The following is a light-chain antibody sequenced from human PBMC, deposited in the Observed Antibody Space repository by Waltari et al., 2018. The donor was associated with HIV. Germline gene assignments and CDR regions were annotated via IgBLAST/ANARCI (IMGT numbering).Light chain of an antibody. CDR3: QQYNNWPLT. CDR1: QSVSSN. J-gene: IGKJ4*01. CDR2: GAS. Sequence: EIVMTQSPATLSVSPGETANLSCRASQSVSSNLAWYQQKPGQAPRRLIYGASTRATGIPARFSGSGSGTEFTLTISSLQSEDFAVYYCQQYNNWPLTFGGGTKVEIK. V-gene: IGKV3-15*01.